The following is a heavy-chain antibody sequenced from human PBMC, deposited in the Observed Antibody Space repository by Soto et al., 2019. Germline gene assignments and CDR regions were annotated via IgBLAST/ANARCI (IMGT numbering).Heavy chain of an antibody. J-gene: IGHJ3*02. CDR1: GGSISSSSYY. V-gene: IGHV4-39*01. CDR3: ARLRLRGGSGSDDAFDI. Sequence: SETLSLTCTVSGGSISSSSYYWGWIRQPPGKGLEWIGSIYYSGSTYYNPSLKSRVTISVDTSKNQFSLTLSSVTAADTAVYYCARLRLRGGSGSDDAFDIWGQGTMVTVSS. D-gene: IGHD3-10*01. CDR2: IYYSGST.